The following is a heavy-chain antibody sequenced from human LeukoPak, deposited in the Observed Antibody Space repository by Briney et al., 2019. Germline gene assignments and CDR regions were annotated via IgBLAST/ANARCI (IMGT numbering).Heavy chain of an antibody. CDR2: IRKDGSEK. CDR3: ARHTTGQPFDY. V-gene: IGHV3-7*03. CDR1: GFTFSNYW. J-gene: IGHJ4*02. Sequence: GGSLRLSCAASGFTFSNYWMNSVRQAPGNALEWVAYIRKDGSEKYYVDSVKGRFTISRDNAKNSLYLQMNSLRAEDTAVYYCARHTTGQPFDYWGQGTLVTVSS. D-gene: IGHD1-1*01.